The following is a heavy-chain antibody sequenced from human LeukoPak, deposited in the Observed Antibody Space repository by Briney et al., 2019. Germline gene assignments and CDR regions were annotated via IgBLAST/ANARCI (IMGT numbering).Heavy chain of an antibody. CDR2: INHSGST. Sequence: SETLSLTCAVYGGSFSGYYWSWIRQPPGKGLEWIGEINHSGSTNYNPSLKSRVTISVDTSKNRFSLKLSSVTAADTAVYYCARGLFSWLDYWGQGTLVTVSS. V-gene: IGHV4-34*01. J-gene: IGHJ4*02. CDR1: GGSFSGYY. D-gene: IGHD2-15*01. CDR3: ARGLFSWLDY.